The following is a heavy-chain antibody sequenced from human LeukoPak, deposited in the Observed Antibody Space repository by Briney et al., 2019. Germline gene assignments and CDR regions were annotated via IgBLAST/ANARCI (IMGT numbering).Heavy chain of an antibody. CDR2: MNPNSGNT. J-gene: IGHJ4*02. V-gene: IGHV1-8*01. CDR1: GYTFTNYD. D-gene: IGHD2-2*01. Sequence: GASVKVSCKASGYTFTNYDINWVRQASGQGLDWMGWMNPNSGNTGYAQKFQGRVTMTRNTSISTAYMELSSLSPEDTAVYYCARGPGCISTSCPYYFDYWGQGTLVTVSS. CDR3: ARGPGCISTSCPYYFDY.